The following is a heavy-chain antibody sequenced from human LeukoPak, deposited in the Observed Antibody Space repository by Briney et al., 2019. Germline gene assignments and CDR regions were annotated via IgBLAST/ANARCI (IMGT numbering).Heavy chain of an antibody. D-gene: IGHD6-13*01. J-gene: IGHJ4*02. V-gene: IGHV3-23*01. Sequence: GGSLRLSCAASGLSFTSFAMSWVRQGPARGLEWVSSIRGNGETFYADSVKARFSVYSDITTYTVYFQLNKLRLEDTATYYCARASWVSSIDAVRWGQGTLVTVSS. CDR1: GLSFTSFA. CDR2: IRGNGET. CDR3: ARASWVSSIDAVR.